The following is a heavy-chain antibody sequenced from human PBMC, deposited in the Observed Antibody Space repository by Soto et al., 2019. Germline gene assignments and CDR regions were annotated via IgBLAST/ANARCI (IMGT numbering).Heavy chain of an antibody. CDR1: GFTFSSYA. CDR3: AKDPHYCSSTSCKKGDLDY. Sequence: VQLLESGGGLVQPGGSLRLSCAASGFTFSSYAMSWVRQAPGKGLEWVSAISGSGGSTYYADSVKGRFTISRDNSKNTLYLQMNSLRAEDTAVYYCAKDPHYCSSTSCKKGDLDYWGQGTLVTVSS. CDR2: ISGSGGST. V-gene: IGHV3-23*01. J-gene: IGHJ4*02. D-gene: IGHD2-2*01.